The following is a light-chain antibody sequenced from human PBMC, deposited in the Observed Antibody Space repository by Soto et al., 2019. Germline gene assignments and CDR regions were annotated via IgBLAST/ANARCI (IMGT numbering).Light chain of an antibody. CDR2: ASS. J-gene: IGKJ5*01. CDR1: QTSGSNF. CDR3: QLYGISPQ. V-gene: IGKV3-20*01. Sequence: EIVLTQSPGTLSLSPGERATLSCKTSQTSGSNFLAWYQHKPGQAPRLLIYASSNRETGIPDRFSGSASGPDFTLTITRLEPEDFAVYYCQLYGISPQFGQGTRLEIK.